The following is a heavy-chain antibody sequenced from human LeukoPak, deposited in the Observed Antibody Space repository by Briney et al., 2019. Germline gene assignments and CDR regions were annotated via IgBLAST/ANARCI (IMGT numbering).Heavy chain of an antibody. CDR3: ARPVAGTGYFDY. D-gene: IGHD6-19*01. J-gene: IGHJ4*02. Sequence: SVKVSCKASGGTFSSYAISWVRQAPGQGLEWMGGIIPIFGTANYAQKFQGRVTITADKSTSTAYMELSSLRSEDAAVYYCARPVAGTGYFDYWGQGTLVTVSS. CDR2: IIPIFGTA. V-gene: IGHV1-69*06. CDR1: GGTFSSYA.